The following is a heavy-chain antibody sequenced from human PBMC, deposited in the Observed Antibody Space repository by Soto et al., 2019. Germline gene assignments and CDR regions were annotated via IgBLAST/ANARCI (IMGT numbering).Heavy chain of an antibody. CDR1: GGTFSSYA. V-gene: IGHV1-69*06. CDR2: IIPIFGTA. D-gene: IGHD3-9*01. CDR3: ARDGSNDILTGWSKRWGYYYGMDV. Sequence: QVQLVQSGAEVKKPGSSVKVSCKASGGTFSSYAISWVRQAPGQGLEWMGGIIPIFGTANYAQKFQGRVTITADKSTSTAYMELSSLRSEDTAVYYCARDGSNDILTGWSKRWGYYYGMDVWGQGTTVTVSS. J-gene: IGHJ6*02.